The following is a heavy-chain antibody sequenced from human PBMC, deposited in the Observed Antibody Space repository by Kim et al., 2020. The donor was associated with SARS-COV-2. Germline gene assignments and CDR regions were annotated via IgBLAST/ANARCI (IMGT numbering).Heavy chain of an antibody. V-gene: IGHV3-48*02. CDR1: GFTFSSYS. D-gene: IGHD6-6*01. J-gene: IGHJ6*02. CDR3: SSYLCRISRPNGVQHGMDV. CDR2: ISSSSSTI. Sequence: GGSLRLSCAASGFTFSSYSMNWVRQAPGKGLEWVSYISSSSSTIYYADSVKGRFTISRDNAKNSLYLQMNSMRDEDTAVYYCSSYLCRISRPNGVQHGMDVWGQGTTVTVSS.